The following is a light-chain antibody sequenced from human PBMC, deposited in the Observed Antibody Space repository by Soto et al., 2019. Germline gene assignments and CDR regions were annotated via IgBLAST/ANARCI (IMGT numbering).Light chain of an antibody. CDR1: QSIVTY. CDR2: AAS. CDR3: HQSYSTPPWT. Sequence: DIQMTQSPSSLSASVGDRVTITCRASQSIVTYLNWYLQKPGKAPKLLIYAASNLQSGVPSRFSGSGSGKDFTLNIRSLQPEDFANYFCHQSYSTPPWTFGQGTNVDIK. J-gene: IGKJ1*01. V-gene: IGKV1-39*01.